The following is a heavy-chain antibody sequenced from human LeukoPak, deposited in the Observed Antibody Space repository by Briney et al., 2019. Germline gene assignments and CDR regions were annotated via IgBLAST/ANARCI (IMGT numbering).Heavy chain of an antibody. CDR2: IIPILGIA. Sequence: ASVKVSCKASGGTFSSYAISWVRQAPGQGLEWMGRIIPILGIANYAQKFQGRVTITADKSTSTAYMELSSLRSEDTAVYYCVRGRCVGSTHCYYFDYWGQGTLVTVSS. D-gene: IGHD2/OR15-2a*01. CDR3: VRGRCVGSTHCYYFDY. J-gene: IGHJ4*02. V-gene: IGHV1-69*04. CDR1: GGTFSSYA.